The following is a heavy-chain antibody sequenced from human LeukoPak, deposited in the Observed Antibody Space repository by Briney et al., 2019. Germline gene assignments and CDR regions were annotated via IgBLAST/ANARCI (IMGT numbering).Heavy chain of an antibody. Sequence: GGSLRLSCAASGFTFSSYAMSWVRQAPGKGLEWVSAISGSGGSTYYADSVKGRFTISRDNSKNTLYLQMNSLRAENTAVYYCAKRYDFWSGHLDYWGQGTLVTVSS. D-gene: IGHD3-3*01. CDR3: AKRYDFWSGHLDY. J-gene: IGHJ4*02. CDR1: GFTFSSYA. CDR2: ISGSGGST. V-gene: IGHV3-23*01.